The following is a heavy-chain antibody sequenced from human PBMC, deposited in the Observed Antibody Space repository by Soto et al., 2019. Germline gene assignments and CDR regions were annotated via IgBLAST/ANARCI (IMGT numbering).Heavy chain of an antibody. D-gene: IGHD6-19*01. CDR3: ARVITSAWPYYFDY. Sequence: VQLLESGGGLVQPGGSLRLSCVASGFIFSGYAMSWVRQAPGKGLEWIGYIYYSGSANYNPSLKSRATISLDTSKNQFSLKLSSVTAADTAVYYCARVITSAWPYYFDYWGQGTLVTVSS. CDR2: IYYSGSA. CDR1: GFIFSGYA. J-gene: IGHJ4*02. V-gene: IGHV4-59*01.